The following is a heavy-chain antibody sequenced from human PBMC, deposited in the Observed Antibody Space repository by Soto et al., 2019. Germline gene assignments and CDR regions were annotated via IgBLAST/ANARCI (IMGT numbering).Heavy chain of an antibody. CDR1: GFTFSTYW. V-gene: IGHV3-7*01. J-gene: IGHJ6*02. CDR3: ARGWGYFDSSGFPYLYAMDV. D-gene: IGHD3-22*01. CDR2: IKEDGSEK. Sequence: SGGSLRLSCAASGFTFSTYWMSWVRQAPGKGLEWVANIKEDGSEKYYVDSVEGRFTISRDNAKNSLYLQMTSLRAEDTALYYCARGWGYFDSSGFPYLYAMDVWGQGTTVTSP.